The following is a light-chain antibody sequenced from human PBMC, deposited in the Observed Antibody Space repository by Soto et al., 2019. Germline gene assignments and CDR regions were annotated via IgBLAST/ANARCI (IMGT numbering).Light chain of an antibody. CDR1: QSINTW. J-gene: IGKJ4*01. CDR2: KAS. Sequence: DIQMTKSPSTLPAAVEDRVTKGGRAMQSINTWLAWYPQTPGKAPKLLIYKASRLESGVTSRFSGSGSGTEFTLTISSLQPDAGATYYLQQDHTYPLTLGGGT. CDR3: QQDHTYPLT. V-gene: IGKV1-5*03.